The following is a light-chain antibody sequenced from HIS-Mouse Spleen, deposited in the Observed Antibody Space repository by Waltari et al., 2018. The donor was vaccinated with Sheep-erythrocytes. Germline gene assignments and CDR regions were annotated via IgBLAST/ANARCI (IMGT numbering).Light chain of an antibody. CDR3: SSYAGSNNWV. J-gene: IGLJ3*02. CDR2: EVS. V-gene: IGLV2-8*01. CDR1: SSTVGGYNY. Sequence: QSALTQPPSASGSPGPSVPIPCTGTSSTVGGYNYVSWYQQHPGKAPKLMIYEVSKRPSGVPDRFSGSKSGNTASLTVSGLQAEDEADYYCSSYAGSNNWVFGGGTKLTVL.